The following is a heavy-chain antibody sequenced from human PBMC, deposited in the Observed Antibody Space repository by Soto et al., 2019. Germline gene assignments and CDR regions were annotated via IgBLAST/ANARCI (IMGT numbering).Heavy chain of an antibody. J-gene: IGHJ4*02. D-gene: IGHD6-19*01. Sequence: QVQLVESGGGVVQPGRSLRLSCAASGFTFSSYGMHWVRQAPGKGLEWVAVIWYDGSNKYYADSVKGRFTISRDNSKNTLYLQMNXLXAEDTAVYYCARDRYSSGWYDLDYWGQGTLVTVSS. CDR3: ARDRYSSGWYDLDY. V-gene: IGHV3-33*01. CDR2: IWYDGSNK. CDR1: GFTFSSYG.